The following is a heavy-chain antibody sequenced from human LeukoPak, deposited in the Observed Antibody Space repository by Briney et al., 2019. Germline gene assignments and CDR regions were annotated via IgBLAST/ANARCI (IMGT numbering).Heavy chain of an antibody. D-gene: IGHD5-12*01. CDR1: GFTFSSYS. Sequence: GGSLRLSCAASGFTFSSYSMNWVRQAPGKGLEWVPSISSSSSYIYYADSVKGRFTISRDNAKNSLYLQMNSLRAEDTAVYYCARGSGYEYYYYYMDVWGKGTTVTVSS. CDR3: ARGSGYEYYYYYMDV. V-gene: IGHV3-21*01. CDR2: ISSSSSYI. J-gene: IGHJ6*03.